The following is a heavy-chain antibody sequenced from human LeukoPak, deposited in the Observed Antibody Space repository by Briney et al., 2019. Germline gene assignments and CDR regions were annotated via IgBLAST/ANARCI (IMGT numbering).Heavy chain of an antibody. J-gene: IGHJ4*02. D-gene: IGHD2-2*01. CDR1: GFSLTTSGVN. CDR2: IHWDDDK. CDR3: ARRLTSTAAFDF. Sequence: SGPTLVKPTQTLTLTCTFSGFSLTTSGVNVGWIRQPPGKALEWLALIHWDDDKRYSPSLKSRLTITKDTSKSQVVLAMTNMDPVDTATYYCARRLTSTAAFDFWGQGTLVTVSS. V-gene: IGHV2-5*02.